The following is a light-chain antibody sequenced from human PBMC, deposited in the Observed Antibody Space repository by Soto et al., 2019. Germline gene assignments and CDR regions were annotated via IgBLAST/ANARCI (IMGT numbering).Light chain of an antibody. CDR2: DVS. CDR3: NSYTTGTTWV. Sequence: QSALTQPASVSGSPGQSITISCTGTTSDVGRCNYVSWHQQHPGKAPKLLIFDVSNRPSGVSDRFSGSKSGNTASLTISGLQAEDEADYYCNSYTTGTTWVFGGGTKLTV. V-gene: IGLV2-14*01. J-gene: IGLJ3*02. CDR1: TSDVGRCNY.